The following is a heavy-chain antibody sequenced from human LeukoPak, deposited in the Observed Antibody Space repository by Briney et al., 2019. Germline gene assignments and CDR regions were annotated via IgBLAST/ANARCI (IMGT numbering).Heavy chain of an antibody. CDR3: VRGDWYFES. J-gene: IGHJ4*02. Sequence: GGSLRLSCVTSGFNFSDSRMTWVRQAPGKGLQWVANVNRDGTEKHFLDSVEGRFAISRDNAKKSLYLQMSSLRPQDTAVYFCVRGDWYFESWGQGTLVTVSS. CDR1: GFNFSDSR. D-gene: IGHD2-21*01. V-gene: IGHV3-7*04. CDR2: VNRDGTEK.